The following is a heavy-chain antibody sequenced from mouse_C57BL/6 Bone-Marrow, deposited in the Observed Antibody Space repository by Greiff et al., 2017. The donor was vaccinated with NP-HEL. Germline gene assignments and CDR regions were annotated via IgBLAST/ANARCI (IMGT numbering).Heavy chain of an antibody. CDR3: ARRTTVVPFAY. CDR1: GYTFTDYY. Sequence: QVQLQQSGPELVKPGASVKISCKASGYTFTDYYINWVKQRPGQGLEWIGWIFPGSGSTYYNEKFKGKATLTVDKSSSTAYMWLSSLTSEDSAVYCCARRTTVVPFAYWGQGTLVTVSA. CDR2: IFPGSGST. J-gene: IGHJ3*01. V-gene: IGHV1-75*01. D-gene: IGHD1-1*01.